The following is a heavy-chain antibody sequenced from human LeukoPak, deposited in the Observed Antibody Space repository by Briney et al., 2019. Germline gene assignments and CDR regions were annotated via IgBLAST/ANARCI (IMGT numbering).Heavy chain of an antibody. J-gene: IGHJ4*02. V-gene: IGHV4-39*01. CDR3: ARQGATSFDH. CDR2: IYYSGST. D-gene: IGHD1-26*01. Sequence: SETLSLTCTVSGGSISSSSYYWGWIRQPPGKGLEWIGSIYYSGSTYYNPSLKSRVTISVDTSKNQFSLKLSSVTAADTAVYYCARQGATSFDHWGQGTLVTVSS. CDR1: GGSISSSSYY.